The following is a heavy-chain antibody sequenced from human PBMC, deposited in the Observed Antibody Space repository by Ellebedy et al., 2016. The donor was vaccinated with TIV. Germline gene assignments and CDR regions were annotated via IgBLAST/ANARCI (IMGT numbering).Heavy chain of an antibody. CDR3: ARSEGELRGVGDY. CDR1: GYTFTGYY. Sequence: ASVKVSCXASGYTFTGYYMHWVRQAPGQGLEWMGWINPNSGGTNYAQKFQGWVTMTRDTSISTAYMELSRLRSDDTAVYYCARSEGELRGVGDYWGQGTLVTVSS. V-gene: IGHV1-2*04. J-gene: IGHJ4*02. D-gene: IGHD1-26*01. CDR2: INPNSGGT.